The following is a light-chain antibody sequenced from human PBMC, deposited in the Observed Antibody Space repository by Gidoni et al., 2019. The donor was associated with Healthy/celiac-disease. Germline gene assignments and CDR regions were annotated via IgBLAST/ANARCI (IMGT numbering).Light chain of an antibody. CDR2: DVS. CDR1: SSYVGGYNS. V-gene: IGLV2-14*03. Sequence: SALTPPASVSGSPGTSITLSCTGTSSYVGGYNSVSGYQQHPGKAPKLMIYDVSNRPSGVSNRFSGSKSVNTASLTISVLQAEDEADYYCSSYTSSSTPVVFGGGTKLTVL. J-gene: IGLJ2*01. CDR3: SSYTSSSTPVV.